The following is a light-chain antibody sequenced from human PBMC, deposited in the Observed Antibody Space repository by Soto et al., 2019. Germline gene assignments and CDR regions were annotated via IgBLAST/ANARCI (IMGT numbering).Light chain of an antibody. CDR3: RQNNNWPRT. V-gene: IGKV3-15*01. CDR2: GSS. Sequence: ETVMTQSPATLSVSPGERATLSCRASQSVSSNVAWYQHKPGQAPRLLIYGSSTRATGIPVRFSGAGSGTEFTLTISSLQSGDFAVYYCRQNNNWPRTFGQGTKVEI. J-gene: IGKJ1*01. CDR1: QSVSSN.